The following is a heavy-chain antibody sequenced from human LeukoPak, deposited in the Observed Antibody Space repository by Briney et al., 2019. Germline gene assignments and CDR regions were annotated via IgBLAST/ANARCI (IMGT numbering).Heavy chain of an antibody. V-gene: IGHV3-23*01. J-gene: IGHJ4*02. Sequence: GGSLRLSCAASGFTFSSYAMSWVRQAPGKGLEWDSAISGSGGSTYYADSVKGRFTISRDNSKNTLYLQMNSLRAEDTAVYYCANLAAFGYSSSWDWGQGTLVTVSS. CDR3: ANLAAFGYSSSWD. CDR1: GFTFSSYA. D-gene: IGHD6-13*01. CDR2: ISGSGGST.